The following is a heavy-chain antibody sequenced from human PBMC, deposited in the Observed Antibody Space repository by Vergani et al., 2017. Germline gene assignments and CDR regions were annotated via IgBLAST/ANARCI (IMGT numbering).Heavy chain of an antibody. D-gene: IGHD3-16*01. J-gene: IGHJ4*02. Sequence: EAQLVESGGGLVKPGGSLRLSCAASGFTFSSYSMNWVRQAPGKGLEWVSSISSSSSYIYYADSVKGRFTIYRDNAKNSLYLQMNSLRAEDTAVYYCARDMDRRGLGGGYWGQGTLVTVSS. V-gene: IGHV3-21*01. CDR3: ARDMDRRGLGGGY. CDR2: ISSSSSYI. CDR1: GFTFSSYS.